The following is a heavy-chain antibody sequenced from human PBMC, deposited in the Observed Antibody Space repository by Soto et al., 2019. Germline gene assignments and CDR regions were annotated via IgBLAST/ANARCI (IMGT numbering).Heavy chain of an antibody. CDR3: AKDIGLSGGGAQFQH. Sequence: EVQLVESGGGLVQPGRSLRLSCAASGFTFDDYAMHWVRQAPGKGLEWVSGISWNSGSIGYADSVKGRFTISRDNAKNSLYLQMNSLRAEDTALYYCAKDIGLSGGGAQFQHWGQGTLVTVSS. D-gene: IGHD2-15*01. V-gene: IGHV3-9*01. J-gene: IGHJ1*01. CDR2: ISWNSGSI. CDR1: GFTFDDYA.